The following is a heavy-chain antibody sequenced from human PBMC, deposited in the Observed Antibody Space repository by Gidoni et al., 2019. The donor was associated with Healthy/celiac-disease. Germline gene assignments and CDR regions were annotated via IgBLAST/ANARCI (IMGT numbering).Heavy chain of an antibody. D-gene: IGHD3-9*01. V-gene: IGHV3-48*03. J-gene: IGHJ4*02. CDR2: IRSSGSTR. CDR3: ARGVRDIVTGHEFELVDY. CDR1: GFTFCSYE. Sequence: VQLVQSGGGLVQPGGSLTLSCAASGFTFCSYEMNWVRQAPGKGLEWVSYIRSSGSTRYYADSVKGRFTISRDNAKNSLYLQMNSLRAEDTAVYYGARGVRDIVTGHEFELVDYWGQGTLVTVYS.